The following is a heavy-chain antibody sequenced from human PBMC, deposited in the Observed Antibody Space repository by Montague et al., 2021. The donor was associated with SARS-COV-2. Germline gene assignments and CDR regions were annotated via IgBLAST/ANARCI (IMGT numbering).Heavy chain of an antibody. CDR3: VRDPATGMDV. J-gene: IGHJ6*02. Sequence: SLRLSCAASGFTFSGYGINWVRQAPGMGLEWFSYISATSRTIYYADSVKGRFTVSRDNAKNSLYLQMNSLRAEDTALYYCVRDPATGMDVWGLGTMVTVSS. V-gene: IGHV3-48*04. CDR1: GFTFSGYG. CDR2: ISATSRTI.